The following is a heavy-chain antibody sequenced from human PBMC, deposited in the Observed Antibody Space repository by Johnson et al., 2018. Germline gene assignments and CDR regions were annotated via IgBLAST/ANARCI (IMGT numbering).Heavy chain of an antibody. CDR3: AKDWFNYYYYGMDV. Sequence: VQLVQSGGGLVQPGGSLRLSCAASGFTFDDYAMHWVRPAPGKGLEWVSGISWNSGSIGYADSVKGRFTISRDNAKNSLYLQMNSLRAEDTALYYCAKDWFNYYYYGMDVWGQGTRVTVS. CDR2: ISWNSGSI. J-gene: IGHJ6*02. D-gene: IGHD3-10*01. V-gene: IGHV3-9*01. CDR1: GFTFDDYA.